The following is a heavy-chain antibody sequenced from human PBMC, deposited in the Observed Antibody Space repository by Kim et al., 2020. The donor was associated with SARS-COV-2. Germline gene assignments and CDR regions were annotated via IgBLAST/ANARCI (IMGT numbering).Heavy chain of an antibody. V-gene: IGHV3-48*04. J-gene: IGHJ4*02. D-gene: IGHD6-19*01. CDR2: ISSSSATI. CDR1: GFTFSSYT. CDR3: ARGAYSTGWYWGY. Sequence: GGSLRLSCAASGFTFSSYTMNWVRQAPGKGLEWVSYISSSSATIYYADSVKGRFTISRDDAKNSLYLQMNRLRADDTAVYYCARGAYSTGWYWGYWGQGT.